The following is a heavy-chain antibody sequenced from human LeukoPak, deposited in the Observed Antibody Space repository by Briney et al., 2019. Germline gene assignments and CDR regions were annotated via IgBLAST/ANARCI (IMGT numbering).Heavy chain of an antibody. CDR2: IWYDGSNK. J-gene: IGHJ6*03. CDR3: AREAYDFWSGYFRRNYYYYYMDV. V-gene: IGHV3-30*02. D-gene: IGHD3-3*01. CDR1: GFTFRTYG. Sequence: PGGSLRLSCVASGFTFRTYGMHWVRQAPGKGLEWVTFIWYDGSNKYYADSVKGRFTISRDNSQNTLYLQMNSLRAEDTAVYYCAREAYDFWSGYFRRNYYYYYMDVWGKGTTVTVSS.